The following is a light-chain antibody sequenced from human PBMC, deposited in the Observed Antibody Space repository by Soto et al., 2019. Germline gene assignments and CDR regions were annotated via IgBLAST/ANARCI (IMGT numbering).Light chain of an antibody. J-gene: IGLJ1*01. Sequence: LTQPASVSWSPGQSITISCTGTSSDIGGYDYVSWYQQRTGKAPKLMIYEVRYRPSGVSNRFSGSKSGNTASLTISGLQAEDEAVYYCCSYTRTSNHYFFGRGTKVTVL. CDR1: SSDIGGYDY. CDR2: EVR. V-gene: IGLV2-14*01. CDR3: CSYTRTSNHYF.